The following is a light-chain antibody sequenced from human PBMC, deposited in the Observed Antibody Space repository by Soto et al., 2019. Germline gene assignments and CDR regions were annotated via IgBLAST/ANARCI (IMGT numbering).Light chain of an antibody. CDR1: SIDVGDYNS. J-gene: IGLJ1*01. CDR2: DVT. CDR3: CSYLGSYTYV. V-gene: IGLV2-11*01. Sequence: QSALTQPRSVSESPGQSVTISCTGTSIDVGDYNSVSWYQQHPGKAPKLLLFDVTTRPSGVPDRFSGSKSANTASLTISGLQPEDEADYYCCSYLGSYTYVFGTGTKLTVL.